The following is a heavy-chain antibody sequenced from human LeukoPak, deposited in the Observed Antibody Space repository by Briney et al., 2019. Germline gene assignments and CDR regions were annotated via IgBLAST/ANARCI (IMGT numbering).Heavy chain of an antibody. CDR1: GFTFSNFE. V-gene: IGHV3-48*03. CDR3: ARDPGGDAYDI. D-gene: IGHD1-14*01. J-gene: IGHJ3*02. CDR2: ISSSGSIT. Sequence: GGSLRLSCAVSGFTFSNFEFNWVRQAPGKGPEWVSYISSSGSITYYRDSVKGRFTISRDNARNLLFLQMNSLRGEDTALYYCARDPGGDAYDIWGQGTMVTVS.